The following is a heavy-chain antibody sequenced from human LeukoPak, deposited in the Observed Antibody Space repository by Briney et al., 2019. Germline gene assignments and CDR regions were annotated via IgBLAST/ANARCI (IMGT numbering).Heavy chain of an antibody. CDR2: IYHSGST. D-gene: IGHD1-26*01. CDR1: GYSITSGYY. Sequence: SETLSLTCTVSGYSITSGYYWGWIRQPPGKGLEWIGSIYHSGSTSYNPSLKSRVTISVDTSKNQSSLKLSSVTAADTAVYYCARLIVGALDYWGQGTLVTVSS. V-gene: IGHV4-38-2*02. CDR3: ARLIVGALDY. J-gene: IGHJ4*02.